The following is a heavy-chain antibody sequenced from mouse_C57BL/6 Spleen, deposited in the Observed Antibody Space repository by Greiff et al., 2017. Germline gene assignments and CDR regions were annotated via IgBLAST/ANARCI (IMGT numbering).Heavy chain of an antibody. CDR2: IYPGSGST. CDR3: ARWDYGSSYVDDY. D-gene: IGHD1-1*01. CDR1: GYTFTSYW. J-gene: IGHJ2*01. V-gene: IGHV1-55*01. Sequence: QVQLQQPGAELVKPGASVKMSCKASGYTFTSYWITWVKQRPGQGLEWIGDIYPGSGSTNYNEKFKSKATLTVDTSSRTAYMQLSSLTSEDSAVYYCARWDYGSSYVDDYWGQGTTLTVSS.